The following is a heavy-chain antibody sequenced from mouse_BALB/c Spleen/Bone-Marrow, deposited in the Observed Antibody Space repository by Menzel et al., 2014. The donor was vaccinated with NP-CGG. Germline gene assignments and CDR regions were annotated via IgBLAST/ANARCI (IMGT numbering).Heavy chain of an antibody. CDR2: IDPANGNT. D-gene: IGHD1-1*01. CDR1: GFNIKDTY. CDR3: ASYYYGLYFDY. J-gene: IGHJ2*01. Sequence: VQLQQSGAELVKPGASVKLSCTASGFNIKDTYMHWVKQRPEQGLEWIGRIDPANGNTKYDPKFQGKATITADTSSNTAYLQLSSLTSEDTAVYYCASYYYGLYFDYWSQGATLTVAS. V-gene: IGHV14-3*02.